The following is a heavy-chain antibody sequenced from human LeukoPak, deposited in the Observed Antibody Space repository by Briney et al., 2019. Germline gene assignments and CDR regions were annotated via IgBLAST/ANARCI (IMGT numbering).Heavy chain of an antibody. D-gene: IGHD2-2*01. J-gene: IGHJ4*02. V-gene: IGHV1-46*02. Sequence: ASVKVSCKTSGYTFNMYYIHWVRQAPGRGLEWMGLVNPSGGTTNYAQKFQGRVTMTRDTSTSTVYMELYSLRSEDMAVYYCAMSSASGSIPGGFDFWGQGTLVSVSS. CDR2: VNPSGGTT. CDR1: GYTFNMYY. CDR3: AMSSASGSIPGGFDF.